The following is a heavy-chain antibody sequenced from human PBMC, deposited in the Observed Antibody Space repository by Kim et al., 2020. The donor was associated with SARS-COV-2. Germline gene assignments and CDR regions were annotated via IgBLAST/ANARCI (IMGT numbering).Heavy chain of an antibody. D-gene: IGHD6-13*01. J-gene: IGHJ4*02. Sequence: ADSVKDRFTISRDNAKNALYMQMNRLKTEDTALYYCVKDIAATVTGYFDYWGQGTLVTVSS. CDR3: VKDIAATVTGYFDY. V-gene: IGHV3-9*01.